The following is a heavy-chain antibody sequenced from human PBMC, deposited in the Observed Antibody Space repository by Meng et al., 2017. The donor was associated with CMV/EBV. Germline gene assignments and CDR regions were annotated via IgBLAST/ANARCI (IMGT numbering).Heavy chain of an antibody. CDR2: IYYSGST. CDR3: ARDRLRYFDWLTSSDL. CDR1: GGSISSYY. D-gene: IGHD3-9*01. J-gene: IGHJ2*01. V-gene: IGHV4-59*01. Sequence: SGGSISSYYWSWIRQPPGKGLEWIGYIYYSGSTNYNPSLKSRVTISVDTSKNQFSLKLSSVTAADTAVYYCARDRLRYFDWLTSSDLWGRGTLVTVSS.